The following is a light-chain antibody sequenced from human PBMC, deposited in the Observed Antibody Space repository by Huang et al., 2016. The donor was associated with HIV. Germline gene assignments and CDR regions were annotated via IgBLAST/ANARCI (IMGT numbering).Light chain of an antibody. J-gene: IGKJ1*01. CDR3: QQYDMSSWT. CDR1: QSVTSNQ. Sequence: EVVLTQSPVTLSLSPGERATLACRASQSVTSNQLAWYQQNPGQGPRLLIDGASARATGIPDRFTGSGSGTGFTLTISRLEPEDSAVYYCQQYDMSSWTFGQGTKVEIK. V-gene: IGKV3-20*01. CDR2: GAS.